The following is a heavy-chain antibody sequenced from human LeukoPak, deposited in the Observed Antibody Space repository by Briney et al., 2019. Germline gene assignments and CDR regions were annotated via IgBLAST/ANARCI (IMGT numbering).Heavy chain of an antibody. CDR3: ARAKRYGDYFDY. CDR1: GGSISSYY. V-gene: IGHV4-4*07. CDR2: IYYSGST. D-gene: IGHD4-17*01. J-gene: IGHJ4*02. Sequence: PSETLSLTCTVSGGSISSYYWSWIRQPAGKGLEWIGRIYYSGSTYYNPSLKSRVTISVDTSKNQFSLKLSSVTAADTAVYYCARAKRYGDYFDYWGQGTLVTVSS.